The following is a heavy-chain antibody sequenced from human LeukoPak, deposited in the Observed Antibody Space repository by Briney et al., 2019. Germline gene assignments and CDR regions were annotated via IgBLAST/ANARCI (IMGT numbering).Heavy chain of an antibody. CDR3: ARSIVATIREPDETTYFDY. CDR1: GYTLTGYY. D-gene: IGHD5-12*01. J-gene: IGHJ4*02. V-gene: IGHV1-2*02. Sequence: ASVKVSCKASGYTLTGYYMHWVRQAPGQGLEWMGWINPNSGGTNYAQKFQGRVTMTRDTSISTAYMELSRLRSDDTAVYYCARSIVATIREPDETTYFDYWGQGTLVTVSS. CDR2: INPNSGGT.